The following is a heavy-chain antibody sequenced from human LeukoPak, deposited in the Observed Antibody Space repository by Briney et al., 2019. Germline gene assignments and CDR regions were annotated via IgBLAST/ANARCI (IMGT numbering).Heavy chain of an antibody. Sequence: ASVKVSCKASGYTFTSYYMHWVRRAPGQGLEWMGIINPSGGSTSYAQKFQGRVTMTRDTSTSTAYMELRSLRSDDTAVYYCARGGFGSGWASYYYYGMDVWGQGTTVTVSS. D-gene: IGHD6-19*01. CDR1: GYTFTSYY. CDR2: INPSGGST. CDR3: ARGGFGSGWASYYYYGMDV. J-gene: IGHJ6*02. V-gene: IGHV1-46*01.